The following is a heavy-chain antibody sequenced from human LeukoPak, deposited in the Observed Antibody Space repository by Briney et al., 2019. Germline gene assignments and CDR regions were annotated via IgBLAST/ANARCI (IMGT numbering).Heavy chain of an antibody. D-gene: IGHD6-13*01. CDR1: GFTFSSYG. J-gene: IGHJ4*02. Sequence: PGGSLRLSCAASGFTFSSYGMHWVRRAPGKGLEWVAVIWYDGSNKYYADSVKGRFTISRDNSKNTLYLQMNSLRAEDTAVYYCAKDLYSSWLDYWGQGTLVTVSS. CDR3: AKDLYSSWLDY. V-gene: IGHV3-33*06. CDR2: IWYDGSNK.